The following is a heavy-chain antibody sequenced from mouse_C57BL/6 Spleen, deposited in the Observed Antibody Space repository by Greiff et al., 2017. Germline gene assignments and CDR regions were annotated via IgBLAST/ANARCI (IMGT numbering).Heavy chain of an antibody. J-gene: IGHJ2*01. CDR2: IHPNSGST. CDR3: ARCYGYEPYYFDY. D-gene: IGHD2-2*01. CDR1: GYTFTSYW. Sequence: QVQLQQPGAELVKPGASVKLSCKASGYTFTSYWMHWVKQRPGQGLEWIGMIHPNSGSTNYNEKFKSKATLTVDKSSSTAYMQLSSLTSEDSAVYYCARCYGYEPYYFDYWGQGTTLTVSS. V-gene: IGHV1-64*01.